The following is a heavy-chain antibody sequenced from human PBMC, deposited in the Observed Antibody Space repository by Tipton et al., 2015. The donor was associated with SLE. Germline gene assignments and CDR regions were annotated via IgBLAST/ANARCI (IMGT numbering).Heavy chain of an antibody. CDR2: ISSSSSYI. CDR1: GFSFSSYS. V-gene: IGHV3-21*01. Sequence: SLRLSCAASGFSFSSYSMNWVRQAPGKGLEWVSSISSSSSYIYYADSVKGRFTISRDNAENSLYVQMNSLRAEDTAVYYCARDKPSYYDSSGLDYWGQGTLVTVSS. J-gene: IGHJ4*02. CDR3: ARDKPSYYDSSGLDY. D-gene: IGHD3-22*01.